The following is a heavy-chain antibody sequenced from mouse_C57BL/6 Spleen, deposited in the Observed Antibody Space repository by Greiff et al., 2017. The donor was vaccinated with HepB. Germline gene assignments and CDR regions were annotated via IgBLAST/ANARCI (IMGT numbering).Heavy chain of an antibody. CDR2: ISSGGDYI. V-gene: IGHV5-9-1*02. Sequence: EVKLVESGEGLVKPGGSLKLSCAASGFTFSSYAMSWVRQTPEKRLEWVAYISSGGDYIYYADTVKGRFTISRDNARNTLYLQMSSLKSEDTAMYYCTRSSNYYWYFDVWGTGTTVTVSS. CDR3: TRSSNYYWYFDV. J-gene: IGHJ1*03. D-gene: IGHD2-5*01. CDR1: GFTFSSYA.